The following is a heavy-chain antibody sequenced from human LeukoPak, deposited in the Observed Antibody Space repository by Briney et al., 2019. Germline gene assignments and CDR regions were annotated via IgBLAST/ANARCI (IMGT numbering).Heavy chain of an antibody. Sequence: GGSLRLSCTASEFTVSRNYMLRVRQAPGKGLEWVSLIFSNGDTHYADSVKGRFTISRDTSKNTVSLQMNSLRVEDTAMYYCTRDQMNYWGQGTLVTVSS. CDR1: EFTVSRNY. J-gene: IGHJ4*02. CDR2: IFSNGDT. V-gene: IGHV3-53*01. CDR3: TRDQMNY. D-gene: IGHD5-24*01.